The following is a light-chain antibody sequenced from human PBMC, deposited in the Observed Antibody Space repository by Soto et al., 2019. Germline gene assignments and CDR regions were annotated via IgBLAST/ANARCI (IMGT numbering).Light chain of an antibody. V-gene: IGLV2-14*01. CDR2: DVS. CDR3: DSYTSSSSYA. J-gene: IGLJ1*01. Sequence: QSALTQPASVSGSPGQSITISCTGTGSDVGAYRYVSWYQQHPGQAPKLIIYDVSNRPSGVSDRFSGSKSDNTASLTISGLQSEDEADYYCDSYTSSSSYAFGTGTKAPS. CDR1: GSDVGAYRY.